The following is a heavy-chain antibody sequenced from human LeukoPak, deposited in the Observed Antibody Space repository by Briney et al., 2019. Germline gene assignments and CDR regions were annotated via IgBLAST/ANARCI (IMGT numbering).Heavy chain of an antibody. CDR1: GGSISSGSYY. CDR3: ARGWRTGYSGYDPHLPLDY. CDR2: IYTSGST. Sequence: PSQTLSLTCTVSGGSISSGSYYWSWIRQPAGKGLEWIGRIYTSGSTNYNPSLKSRVTISVDTSKNQFSLKLSSVTAADTAVYYCARGWRTGYSGYDPHLPLDYWGQGTLVTVSS. V-gene: IGHV4-61*02. J-gene: IGHJ4*02. D-gene: IGHD5-12*01.